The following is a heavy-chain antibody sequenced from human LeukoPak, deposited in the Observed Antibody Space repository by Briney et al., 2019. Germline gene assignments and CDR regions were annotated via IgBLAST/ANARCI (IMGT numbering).Heavy chain of an antibody. CDR1: GFTFSAYT. Sequence: GGSLRLSYTASGFTFSAYTMHWVRQAPGEGLEWVAVISSDGSTKYYADSVRGRFTISRDNSQNTLYLQMNSLRAEDSAVYYCAREATAAAYFDYWGQGTLVTVSS. D-gene: IGHD6-13*01. J-gene: IGHJ4*02. CDR3: AREATAAAYFDY. V-gene: IGHV3-30-3*01. CDR2: ISSDGSTK.